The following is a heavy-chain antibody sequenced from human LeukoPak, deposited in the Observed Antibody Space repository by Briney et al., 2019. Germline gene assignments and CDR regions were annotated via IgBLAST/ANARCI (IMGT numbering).Heavy chain of an antibody. CDR3: ARGAPIRVAVAATFDP. CDR2: INAANGNT. CDR1: GFTFTTYT. Sequence: GASVKVSCKTSGFTFTTYTMHWVRQAPGQRLEWMGWINAANGNTQYSQKFQGRVTITRDTSANIAYMELSSLRSEDTAVYYCARGAPIRVAVAATFDPWGQGTLVTVSS. D-gene: IGHD6-19*01. J-gene: IGHJ5*02. V-gene: IGHV1-3*01.